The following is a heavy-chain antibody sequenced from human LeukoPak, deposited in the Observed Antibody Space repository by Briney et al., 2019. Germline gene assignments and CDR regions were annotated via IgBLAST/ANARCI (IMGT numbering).Heavy chain of an antibody. V-gene: IGHV4-34*01. J-gene: IGHJ3*02. CDR2: INHSGST. Sequence: ASETLSLTCAVYGGSFSGYYWSWIRQPPGKGLEWIGEINHSGSTNYNPSLKSRVTISVDTSKNQFSLKLSSVTAADTAVYYCAREVTRSGSYYKGGAFDIWGQGTMATVSS. CDR3: AREVTRSGSYYKGGAFDI. CDR1: GGSFSGYY. D-gene: IGHD1-26*01.